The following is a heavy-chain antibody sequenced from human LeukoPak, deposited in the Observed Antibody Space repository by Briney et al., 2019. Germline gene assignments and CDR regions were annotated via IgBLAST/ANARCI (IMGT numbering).Heavy chain of an antibody. Sequence: AGGSLRLSCAASGFTFSNYAMSWVRQAPGKGLEWVSGISGSGGGTYYADSVKGRFTISRDNSKNTLYLQINSLRAEDTAVYYCAKDGSGSYFPPYYFDYWGQGTLVTVSS. J-gene: IGHJ4*02. CDR1: GFTFSNYA. CDR2: ISGSGGGT. D-gene: IGHD3-10*01. CDR3: AKDGSGSYFPPYYFDY. V-gene: IGHV3-23*01.